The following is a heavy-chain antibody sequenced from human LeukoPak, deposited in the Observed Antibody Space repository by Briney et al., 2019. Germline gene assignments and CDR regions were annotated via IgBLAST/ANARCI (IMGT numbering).Heavy chain of an antibody. CDR1: GFTVSSNF. V-gene: IGHV3-66*01. CDR2: IYSDGDT. J-gene: IGHJ6*02. D-gene: IGHD5-18*01. Sequence: PGGFLRLSCAASGFTVSSNFMRWFRQAPGKGLEWVSLIYSDGDTHYADSLKSRFTISRDNSKNTLYLQMNSLRVEDTAVYYCARDHLPGYSNGYHYYGMDVWGQGTTVTVSS. CDR3: ARDHLPGYSNGYHYYGMDV.